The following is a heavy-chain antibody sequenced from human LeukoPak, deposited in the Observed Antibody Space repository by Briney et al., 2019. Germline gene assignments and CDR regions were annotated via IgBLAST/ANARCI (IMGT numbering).Heavy chain of an antibody. CDR1: GYTFTGFY. D-gene: IGHD5-24*01. Sequence: ASVKVSCKASGYTFTGFYIHWVRQAPGQGLEWMGWINPSGGGTNYAQNFQGRVTMTRDTSISTVYMELSSLRSDDTAVYFCARRGDGYNFAYWGQGTLVTVSS. CDR2: INPSGGGT. J-gene: IGHJ4*02. V-gene: IGHV1-2*02. CDR3: ARRGDGYNFAY.